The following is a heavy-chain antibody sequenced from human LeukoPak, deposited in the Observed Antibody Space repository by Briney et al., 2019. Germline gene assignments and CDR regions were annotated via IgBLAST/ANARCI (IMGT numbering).Heavy chain of an antibody. J-gene: IGHJ4*02. CDR1: GYTFTGYY. Sequence: ASVKVSCKASGYTFTGYYMHWVRQAPGQGLEWMGWINPNSGGTNYAQKFQGRATMTRDTSISTAYMVLNRLRSDDTAVYYCARARITMVRGVTYFDYWGQGTLVTVSS. CDR3: ARARITMVRGVTYFDY. V-gene: IGHV1-2*02. CDR2: INPNSGGT. D-gene: IGHD3-10*01.